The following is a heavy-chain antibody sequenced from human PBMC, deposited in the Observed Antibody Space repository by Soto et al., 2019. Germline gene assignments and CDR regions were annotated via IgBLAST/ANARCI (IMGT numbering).Heavy chain of an antibody. Sequence: QVQLQESGPGLVKPSETLSLTCTVSGGYVSSGSYYWSWIRQPPGKGLEWIGYIYYSGSTNYNPSPKSRVTISVDRSKYQFSLKLSSVTAADTAVYYCARISGYSYGLPPYVDYWGQGTLVNVSS. J-gene: IGHJ4*02. CDR1: GGYVSSGSYY. D-gene: IGHD5-18*01. CDR2: IYYSGST. V-gene: IGHV4-61*01. CDR3: ARISGYSYGLPPYVDY.